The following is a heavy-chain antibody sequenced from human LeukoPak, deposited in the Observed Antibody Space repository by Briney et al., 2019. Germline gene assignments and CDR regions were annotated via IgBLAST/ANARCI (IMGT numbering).Heavy chain of an antibody. Sequence: PGGSLRLTCAASGFTFSSYSMNWVRQAPGKGLEWVSFISRSSSTIYYADSVKGRFTISRDNAKNSLSLQMNSLRAEDTAVYYCARDRGGSYSAIDYWGQGTLVTVSS. V-gene: IGHV3-48*04. D-gene: IGHD1-26*01. J-gene: IGHJ4*02. CDR3: ARDRGGSYSAIDY. CDR2: ISRSSSTI. CDR1: GFTFSSYS.